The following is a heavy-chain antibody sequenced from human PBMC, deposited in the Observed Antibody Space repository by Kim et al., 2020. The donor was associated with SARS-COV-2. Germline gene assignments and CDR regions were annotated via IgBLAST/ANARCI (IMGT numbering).Heavy chain of an antibody. V-gene: IGHV4-59*01. Sequence: YNPFFRSRVTISVDTSKNQFSLNLTCVTAADTALYYCARYGSGSYPRFDSWGQGTLVTVSS. J-gene: IGHJ4*02. D-gene: IGHD3-10*01. CDR3: ARYGSGSYPRFDS.